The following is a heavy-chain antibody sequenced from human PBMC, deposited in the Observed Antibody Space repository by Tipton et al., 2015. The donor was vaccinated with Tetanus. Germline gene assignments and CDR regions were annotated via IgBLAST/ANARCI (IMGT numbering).Heavy chain of an antibody. CDR2: INHSGST. CDR3: ARGFRADEDIDSGLAAAVDY. V-gene: IGHV4-34*01. J-gene: IGHJ4*02. CDR1: GGSFSGYY. D-gene: IGHD6-13*01. Sequence: GLVKPSETLSLTCAVYGGSFSGYYWSWIRQPPGKGLEWIGEINHSGSTNYNPSLKSRVTISLDTSKNQFSLKLSSVTAADTAVYCCARGFRADEDIDSGLAAAVDYWGQGTLVPVSS.